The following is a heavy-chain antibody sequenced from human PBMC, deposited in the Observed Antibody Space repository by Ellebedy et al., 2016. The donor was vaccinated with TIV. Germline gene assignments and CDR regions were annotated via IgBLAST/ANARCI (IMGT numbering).Heavy chain of an antibody. CDR1: GYTFTSYG. J-gene: IGHJ4*02. V-gene: IGHV1-18*04. CDR3: ASYTASGGRYFDY. D-gene: IGHD5-18*01. Sequence: ASVKVSCXASGYTFTSYGISWVRQAPGQGLEWMGWISAYNGNTNYAQKLQGRDTMTTDTSTSTAYMELRSLRSDDTAVYYCASYTASGGRYFDYWGQGTLVTVSS. CDR2: ISAYNGNT.